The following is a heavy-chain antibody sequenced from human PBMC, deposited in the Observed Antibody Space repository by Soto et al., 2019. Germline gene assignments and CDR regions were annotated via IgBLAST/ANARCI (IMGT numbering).Heavy chain of an antibody. V-gene: IGHV1-69*13. CDR1: GGTFSSYA. D-gene: IGHD2-15*01. J-gene: IGHJ6*02. CDR3: ARGGYDDIVVVVAATGYYYYGMDV. CDR2: IIPIFGTA. Sequence: ASVKVSCKASGGTFSSYAISWVRQAPGQGLEWMGGIIPIFGTADYAQKFQGRVTITADESTSTAYMELSSLRSEDTAVYYCARGGYDDIVVVVAATGYYYYGMDVWGQGTTVTVSS.